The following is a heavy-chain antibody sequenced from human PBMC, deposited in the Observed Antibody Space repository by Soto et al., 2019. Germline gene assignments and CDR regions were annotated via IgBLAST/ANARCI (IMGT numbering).Heavy chain of an antibody. CDR1: GYSFNNYW. V-gene: IGHV5-51*01. CDR3: ARLGYCTGGNCYLDY. D-gene: IGHD2-8*02. J-gene: IGHJ4*02. Sequence: EVQLVQSGAEVKKPGESLQISCKGSGYSFNNYWIGWVRQMPGKGLGGLAIIYPGDSDTKDSPSFQGHVTSSADRSISAADLQWSSLKASDTAMYYCARLGYCTGGNCYLDYWGQGALVTVSS. CDR2: IYPGDSDT.